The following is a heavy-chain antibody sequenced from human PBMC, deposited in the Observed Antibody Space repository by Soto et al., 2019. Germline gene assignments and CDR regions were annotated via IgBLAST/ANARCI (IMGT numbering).Heavy chain of an antibody. V-gene: IGHV3-74*01. CDR2: INSDGSST. CDR1: GFTVSSYW. D-gene: IGHD4-4*01. J-gene: IGHJ4*02. Sequence: GGSLRLSCAASGFTVSSYWMHWVRQAPGKGLVWVSRINSDGSSTSYADSVKGRFTISRDNAKNTLYLQMNSLRAEDTAVYYCVRGLFGLFGYSNPHGGQGTLVTVSS. CDR3: VRGLFGLFGYSNPH.